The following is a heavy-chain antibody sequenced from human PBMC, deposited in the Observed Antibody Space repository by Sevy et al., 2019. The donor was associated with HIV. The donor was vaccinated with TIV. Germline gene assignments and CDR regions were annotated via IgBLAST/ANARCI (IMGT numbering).Heavy chain of an antibody. CDR2: MYYSGST. Sequence: SETLSLTCSVSGASVSSGSFFWTWIRQAPGKGLEWIGYMYYSGSTNYNPSLKSRVTFSVDTSKNQFSLKLRSVTAADTAVYYCARDQAESSSTGGLDSWGPRALVTVSS. D-gene: IGHD6-6*01. CDR1: GASVSSGSFF. J-gene: IGHJ4*02. V-gene: IGHV4-61*01. CDR3: ARDQAESSSTGGLDS.